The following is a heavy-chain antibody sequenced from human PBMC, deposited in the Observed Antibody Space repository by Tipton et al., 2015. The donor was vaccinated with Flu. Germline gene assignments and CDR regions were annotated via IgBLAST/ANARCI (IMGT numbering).Heavy chain of an antibody. CDR3: ARLMTLHDAFDI. CDR2: ISSSSSYI. V-gene: IGHV3-21*01. CDR1: GFTFSSYS. Sequence: SLRLSCAASGFTFSSYSMNWVRQAPGKGLEWVSSISSSSSYIYYADSVKGRFTISRDNAKNSLYLQMNSLRAEDTAVYYCARLMTLHDAFDIWGQGTMVTVSS. D-gene: IGHD4-11*01. J-gene: IGHJ3*02.